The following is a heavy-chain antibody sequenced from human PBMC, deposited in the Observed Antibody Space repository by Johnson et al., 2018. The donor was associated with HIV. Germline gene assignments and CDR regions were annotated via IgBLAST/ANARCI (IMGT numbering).Heavy chain of an antibody. D-gene: IGHD2-21*01. CDR1: GFTFSSYA. CDR2: ISGDDDVP. V-gene: IGHV3-23*04. J-gene: IGHJ3*02. CDR3: ARETVATYCGGDCYSGAFDI. Sequence: VQLVESGGGLVQPGGSLRLSCAVSGFTFSSYAMTWVRQAPGKGLEWVSAISGDDDVPYYADSVKGRFTISRDNSKNSLYLQMNSMRAEDTALYYCARETVATYCGGDCYSGAFDIWGQGTMVTVSS.